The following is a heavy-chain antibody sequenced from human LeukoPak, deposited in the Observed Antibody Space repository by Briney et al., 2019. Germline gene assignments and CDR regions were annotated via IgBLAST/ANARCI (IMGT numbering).Heavy chain of an antibody. J-gene: IGHJ3*02. D-gene: IGHD3-9*01. CDR2: ISSSSSTI. CDR1: GFTFSRDS. V-gene: IGHV3-48*01. CDR3: AKISWDDILTGTDAFDI. Sequence: GGSLRLSCAASGFTFSRDSMNWVRQAPGKGLEWVSYISSSSSTIYYADSVKGRFTISRDNSKNTLYLQMNSLRAEDTAVYYCAKISWDDILTGTDAFDIWGQGTMVTVSS.